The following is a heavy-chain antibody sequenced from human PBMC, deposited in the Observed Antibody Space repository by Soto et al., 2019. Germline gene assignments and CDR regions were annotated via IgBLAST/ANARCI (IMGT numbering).Heavy chain of an antibody. Sequence: QVQLQESGPGLVKPSQTLSLTCTVSGGSVSSADYYWSWIRQYPGKGLEWIGYIYHSGSTYFNPSLQSRVSGAVATSTNPFTLQLTSVTAADTAVYYCARGPPPYSSGWIDYWGQGTLVTVSS. CDR1: GGSVSSADYY. D-gene: IGHD6-19*01. CDR3: ARGPPPYSSGWIDY. V-gene: IGHV4-31*03. J-gene: IGHJ4*02. CDR2: IYHSGST.